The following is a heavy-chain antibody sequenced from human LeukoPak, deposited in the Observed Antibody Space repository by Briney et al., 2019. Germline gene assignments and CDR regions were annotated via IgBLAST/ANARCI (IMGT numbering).Heavy chain of an antibody. D-gene: IGHD5-24*01. V-gene: IGHV1-2*02. CDR3: AKDLRNGYGRFDY. Sequence: ASVKVSCKTSGYTFTGHYVHWVRQAPGQGLEWMGWIAPDSGGTNYAQQFQDRVTMTRDTSLSIAYMEVSRLRSDDTAVYYCAKDLRNGYGRFDYWGQGTLVTVSS. J-gene: IGHJ4*02. CDR2: IAPDSGGT. CDR1: GYTFTGHY.